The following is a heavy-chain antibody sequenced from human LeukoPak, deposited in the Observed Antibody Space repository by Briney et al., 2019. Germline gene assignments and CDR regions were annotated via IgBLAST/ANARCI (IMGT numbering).Heavy chain of an antibody. J-gene: IGHJ6*02. CDR3: ARDRIVVVVAATTEYHYYGMDV. CDR2: ISAYNGNT. D-gene: IGHD2-15*01. Sequence: ASVKVSCKASGYTFTSYGISWVRQAPGQGLEWMGWISAYNGNTNYAQKLQGRVTMTTDTSTSTAYMELRSLRSDDTAVYYCARDRIVVVVAATTEYHYYGMDVWGQGTTVTVSS. V-gene: IGHV1-18*01. CDR1: GYTFTSYG.